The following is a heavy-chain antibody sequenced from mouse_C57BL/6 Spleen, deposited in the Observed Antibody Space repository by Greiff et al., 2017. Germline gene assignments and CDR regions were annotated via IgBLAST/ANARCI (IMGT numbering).Heavy chain of an antibody. CDR1: GFTFPDYY. J-gene: IGHJ1*03. V-gene: IGHV7-3*01. CDR3: ARSTTVVSHWYFDV. Sequence: EVKLVESGGGLVQPGGSLSLSCAASGFTFPDYYMSWVRQPPGKALEWLGFIRNKANGYTTEYSASVKGRFTISRDNSQSILYLQMNALRAEDSATYYCARSTTVVSHWYFDVWGTGTTVTVSS. CDR2: IRNKANGYTT. D-gene: IGHD1-1*01.